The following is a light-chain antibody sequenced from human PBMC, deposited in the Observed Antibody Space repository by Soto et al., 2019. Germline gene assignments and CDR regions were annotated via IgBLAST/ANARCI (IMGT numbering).Light chain of an antibody. CDR1: QSVSSN. CDR2: GAS. Sequence: EIVMTQSPATLSVSPGERATLSCRASQSVSSNLAWYQQKPGQAPRLLIYGASTRATGIPARFSGSGSGTEFTLTLSSLQSEDFAVSYCQQYNNWPSFGQGTRLEIK. V-gene: IGKV3-15*01. CDR3: QQYNNWPS. J-gene: IGKJ5*01.